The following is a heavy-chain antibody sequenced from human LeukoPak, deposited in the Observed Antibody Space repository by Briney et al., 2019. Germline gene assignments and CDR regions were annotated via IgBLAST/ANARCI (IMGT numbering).Heavy chain of an antibody. CDR3: AKEFYDFWSGYYGSGMGHYYYMDV. CDR1: GFTFSSYG. CDR2: ISYDGSNK. D-gene: IGHD3-3*01. Sequence: GGSLRLSCAASGFTFSSYGMHWVRQAPGKGLEWVAVISYDGSNKYYADSVKGRFTISRDNSKNTLYLQMNSLRAEDTAVYYCAKEFYDFWSGYYGSGMGHYYYMDVWGKGTTVTVSS. V-gene: IGHV3-30*18. J-gene: IGHJ6*03.